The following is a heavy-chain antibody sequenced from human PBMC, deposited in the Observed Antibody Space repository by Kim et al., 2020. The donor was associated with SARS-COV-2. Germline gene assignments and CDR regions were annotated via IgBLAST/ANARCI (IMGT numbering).Heavy chain of an antibody. CDR1: GGSVSSGSYY. D-gene: IGHD2-2*02. CDR3: ARDRAEPAAILPYYYYGMDV. CDR2: IYYSGST. V-gene: IGHV4-61*01. Sequence: SETLSLTCTVSGGSVSSGSYYWSWIRQPPGKGLEWIGYIYYSGSTNYNPSLKSRVTISVDTSKNQFSLKLSSVTAADTAVYYCARDRAEPAAILPYYYYGMDVWGQGTTVTVSS. J-gene: IGHJ6*02.